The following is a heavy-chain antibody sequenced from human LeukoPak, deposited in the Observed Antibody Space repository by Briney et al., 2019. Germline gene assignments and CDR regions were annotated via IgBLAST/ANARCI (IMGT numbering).Heavy chain of an antibody. CDR2: MNPSSDDT. CDR3: ARGNSGWYGGMDY. J-gene: IGHJ4*02. V-gene: IGHV1-8*03. CDR1: GYTFNDYD. Sequence: ASVKVSCKAAGYTFNDYDLNWVRQATGQGLEWMGWMNPSSDDTWSAQKFQGRVTITRDTSIGTAYMELSSLTSDDTAVYYCARGNSGWYGGMDYWGQGTPVTVSS. D-gene: IGHD6-19*01.